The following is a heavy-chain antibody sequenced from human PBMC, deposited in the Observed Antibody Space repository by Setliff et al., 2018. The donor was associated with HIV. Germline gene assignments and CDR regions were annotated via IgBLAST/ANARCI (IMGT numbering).Heavy chain of an antibody. V-gene: IGHV1-3*01. CDR1: GYTFTSYA. D-gene: IGHD6-19*01. CDR3: AREGQWLA. J-gene: IGHJ5*02. Sequence: ASVKVSCKASGYTFTSYALHWVRQAPGQRLEWMGWVNADNGNTKYSEKFQDRVTITRDTAASTVYMELSSLKSEDTAVYYCAREGQWLAWGQGTLVTVSS. CDR2: VNADNGNT.